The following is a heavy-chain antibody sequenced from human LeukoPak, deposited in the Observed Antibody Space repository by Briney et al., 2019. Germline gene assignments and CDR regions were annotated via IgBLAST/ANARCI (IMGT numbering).Heavy chain of an antibody. J-gene: IGHJ4*02. D-gene: IGHD1-1*01. V-gene: IGHV3-64D*09. CDR3: AMNWNCDS. CDR2: ITNNGIST. CDR1: GFPFSSYA. Sequence: GGSLRLSCSASGFPFSSYALAWVRQAPGKGLEYVSVITNNGISTYYADSVKGRFTISRDNSKSTLYLQMSSLRAEDTAMYYCAMNWNCDSWGQGTRVTVSS.